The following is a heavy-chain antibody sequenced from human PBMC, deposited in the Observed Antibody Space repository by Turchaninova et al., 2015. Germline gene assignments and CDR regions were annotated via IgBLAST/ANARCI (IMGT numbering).Heavy chain of an antibody. CDR2: ISSYGAST. Sequence: VESWGVQPGGSLRLSCAASGFTFTEFPMHWVRQAPGKGLEYVAAISSYGASTYYSKSVAGRFTGYRDSSRKSSYLQMGSLRPEDTALDYCARVKNWGFLDFWGQGTLVTVSS. J-gene: IGHJ4*02. CDR3: ARVKNWGFLDF. CDR1: GFTFTEFP. D-gene: IGHD7-27*01. V-gene: IGHV3-64*01.